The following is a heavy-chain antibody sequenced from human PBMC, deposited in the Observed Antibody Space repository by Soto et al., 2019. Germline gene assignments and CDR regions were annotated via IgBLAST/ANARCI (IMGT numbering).Heavy chain of an antibody. V-gene: IGHV1-18*01. CDR1: GYTFTSYG. CDR2: ISAYNGNT. Sequence: ASVKVSCKASGYTFTSYGISWVRQAPGQGLEWMGWISAYNGNTNYAQKLQGRVTMTTDTSTSTAYMELRSLRSDDTAVYYCARHSSSWPVVLKEYYFDYWGQGTLVTVSS. J-gene: IGHJ4*02. CDR3: ARHSSSWPVVLKEYYFDY. D-gene: IGHD6-13*01.